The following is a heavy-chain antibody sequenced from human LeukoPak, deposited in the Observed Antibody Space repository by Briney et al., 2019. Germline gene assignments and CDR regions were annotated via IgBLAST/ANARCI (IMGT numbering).Heavy chain of an antibody. Sequence: SETLSLTCTVSGYSINSGYYWVWIRQPPGKGLERIGSIHYSGSTNYNPSLKSRVTISVDTSKNQFSLKLSSVTAADTAVYYCARGYCSGGSCYSYYYNYMDVWGKGTTVTVSS. V-gene: IGHV4-38-2*02. D-gene: IGHD2-15*01. CDR1: GYSINSGYY. CDR2: IHYSGST. J-gene: IGHJ6*03. CDR3: ARGYCSGGSCYSYYYNYMDV.